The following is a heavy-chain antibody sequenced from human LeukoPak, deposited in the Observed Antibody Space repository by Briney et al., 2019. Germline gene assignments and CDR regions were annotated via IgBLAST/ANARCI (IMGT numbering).Heavy chain of an antibody. CDR3: ARHANYYDSSGYSPYYFDY. CDR1: GGSITRANQY. J-gene: IGHJ4*02. V-gene: IGHV4-61*05. Sequence: SETLSLTCTVSGGSITRANQYWDWVRQPPGKGLEWIGYIYTSGSTNYNPSLKSRVTISVDTSKNQFSLKLSSVTAADTAVYYCARHANYYDSSGYSPYYFDYWGQGTPVTVSS. CDR2: IYTSGST. D-gene: IGHD3-22*01.